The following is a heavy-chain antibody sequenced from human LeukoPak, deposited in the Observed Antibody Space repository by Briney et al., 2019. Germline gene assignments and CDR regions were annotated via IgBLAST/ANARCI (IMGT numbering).Heavy chain of an antibody. CDR1: GFTFSNYW. Sequence: GGSLRLSCAASGFTFSNYWMHCVRQAPEKGLVWVSRINSDGSYTTYADSVKGRFTISRDNSKNTLYLQMNSLRAEDTAVYYCAKAKTQAMVLPGNYWGQGTLVTVSS. CDR2: INSDGSYT. D-gene: IGHD5-18*01. V-gene: IGHV3-74*01. CDR3: AKAKTQAMVLPGNY. J-gene: IGHJ4*02.